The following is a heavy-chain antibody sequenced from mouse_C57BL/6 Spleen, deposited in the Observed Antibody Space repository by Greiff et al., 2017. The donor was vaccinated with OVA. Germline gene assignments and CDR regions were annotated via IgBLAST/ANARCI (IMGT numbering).Heavy chain of an antibody. CDR1: GYTFTSYW. J-gene: IGHJ4*01. V-gene: IGHV1-50*01. Sequence: QVQLQQPGAELVKPGASVKLSCKASGYTFTSYWMQWVKQRPGQGLEWIGEIDPSDSYTNYTQKFKGKATLTVDTSSSTAYMQLSSLTSEDSAVYYCARADAMDYWGQGTSVTVSS. CDR3: ARADAMDY. CDR2: IDPSDSYT.